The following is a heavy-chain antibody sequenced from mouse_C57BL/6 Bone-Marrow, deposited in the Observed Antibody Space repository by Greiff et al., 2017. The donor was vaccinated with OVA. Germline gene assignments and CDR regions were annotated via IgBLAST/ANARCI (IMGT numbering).Heavy chain of an antibody. D-gene: IGHD4-1*01. V-gene: IGHV3-6*01. CDR2: ISYDGSN. CDR3: ATGTGTY. Sequence: EVQLQESGPGLVKPSQSLSLTCSVTGYSITSGYYWNWLRQFPGNKLEWMGYISYDGSNNYNPSLKNRISITRDTSKNQFFLKLNSVTTEDTATYYCATGTGTYWGQGTLVTVSA. CDR1: GYSITSGYY. J-gene: IGHJ3*01.